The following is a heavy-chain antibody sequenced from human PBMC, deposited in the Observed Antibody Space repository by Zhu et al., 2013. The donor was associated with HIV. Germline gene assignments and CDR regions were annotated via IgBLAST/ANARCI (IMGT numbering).Heavy chain of an antibody. CDR2: IIPIFGTT. D-gene: IGHD3-22*01. CDR1: GDTFSRYP. CDR3: TRSYDSTDYYSY. Sequence: QAQLVQSGTEVKKPGASVKVSCKASGDTFSRYPITWVRQAPGQGLEWMGGIIPIFGTTNYAQKFQGRVTFTADESTSTAYVELSSLRSEDTAVYYCTRSYDSTDYYSYWGQGTLVTVSS. J-gene: IGHJ4*02. V-gene: IGHV1-69*01.